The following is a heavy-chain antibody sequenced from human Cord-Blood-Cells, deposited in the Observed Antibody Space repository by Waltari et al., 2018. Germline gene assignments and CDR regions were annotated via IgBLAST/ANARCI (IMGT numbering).Heavy chain of an antibody. CDR2: INPNSGGT. CDR1: GYTFPGHY. D-gene: IGHD3-3*01. V-gene: IGHV1-2*02. Sequence: QVQLVQSGAEVKKPGASVKVSCKASGYTFPGHYMHWVRQAPGQGLEWMGWINPNSGGTNYAQKFQGRVTMTRDTSISTAYMELSRLRSDDTAVYYCARDANDVWSGYDAFDIWGQGTMVTVSS. J-gene: IGHJ3*02. CDR3: ARDANDVWSGYDAFDI.